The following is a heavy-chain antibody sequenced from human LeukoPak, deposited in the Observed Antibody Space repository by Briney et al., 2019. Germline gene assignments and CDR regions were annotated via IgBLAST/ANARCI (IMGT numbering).Heavy chain of an antibody. Sequence: SETLSLTCTVSGGSISSFYYTWIRQPPGKGLEWIGYIDSSGITNYNSSLNSRVTISLDTSQNQFSLKLNSVTAADTAVYYCARAGFALAPHRGTPFDYWGQGTLVTVSS. CDR2: IDSSGIT. D-gene: IGHD6-6*01. J-gene: IGHJ4*02. V-gene: IGHV4-59*12. CDR3: ARAGFALAPHRGTPFDY. CDR1: GGSISSFY.